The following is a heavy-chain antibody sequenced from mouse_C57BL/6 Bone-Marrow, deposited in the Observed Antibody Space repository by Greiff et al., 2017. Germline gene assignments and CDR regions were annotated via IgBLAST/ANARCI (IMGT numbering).Heavy chain of an antibody. Sequence: VQLQQSGPELVKPGASVKISCKASGYSFTGYYMHWVKQSYEKSLEWIGEINPSTGGTSYNQKFKGKATLTVDKSSSTAYMQLKSLTSEDSAVNYCERLTTVVATGYFDYWGQGTTLTVSS. J-gene: IGHJ2*01. CDR1: GYSFTGYY. D-gene: IGHD1-1*01. CDR2: INPSTGGT. CDR3: ERLTTVVATGYFDY. V-gene: IGHV1-43*01.